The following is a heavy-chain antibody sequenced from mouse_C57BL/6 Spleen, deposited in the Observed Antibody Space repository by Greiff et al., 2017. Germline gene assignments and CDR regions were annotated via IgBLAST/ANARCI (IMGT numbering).Heavy chain of an antibody. CDR1: GFTFSDYY. CDR2: INSDGSST. V-gene: IGHV5-16*01. J-gene: IGHJ2*01. Sequence: EVMLVESEGGLVQPGSSMKLSCTASGFTFSDYYMAWVRQVPEKGLEWVANINSDGSSTYYLDSLKSRFIISRDKAKNILYLQMSSLKSEDTATYYCARARTGFPLFDYWGQGTTLTVSS. CDR3: ARARTGFPLFDY.